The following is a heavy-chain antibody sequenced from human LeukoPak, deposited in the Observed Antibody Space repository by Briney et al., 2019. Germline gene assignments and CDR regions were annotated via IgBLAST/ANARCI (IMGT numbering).Heavy chain of an antibody. CDR1: GYTFTGYY. CDR3: ARQNPDYYDSSGYTY. V-gene: IGHV1-2*06. D-gene: IGHD3-22*01. J-gene: IGHJ4*02. Sequence: ASVKVSCKASGYTFTGYYMHWVRQAPGQGLEWMGRINPNSGGTNYAQKFQGRVTMTRDTSTSTAYMELRSLRSDDTAVYYCARQNPDYYDSSGYTYWGQGTLVTVSS. CDR2: INPNSGGT.